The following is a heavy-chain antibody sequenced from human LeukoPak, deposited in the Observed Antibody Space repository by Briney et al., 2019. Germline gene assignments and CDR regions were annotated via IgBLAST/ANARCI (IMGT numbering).Heavy chain of an antibody. CDR1: GFTFGDYA. V-gene: IGHV3-49*03. J-gene: IGHJ3*02. Sequence: GGSLRLSCTASGFTFGDYAMSWFRQAPGKGREWVGFIRSKAYGCTTEYAAAVKGRFTISRDDSKSIAYLQMNSLKTEDTAVYYCTRGLTYYYDSSGPPDAFDIWGQGTMVTVSS. CDR2: IRSKAYGCTT. D-gene: IGHD3-22*01. CDR3: TRGLTYYYDSSGPPDAFDI.